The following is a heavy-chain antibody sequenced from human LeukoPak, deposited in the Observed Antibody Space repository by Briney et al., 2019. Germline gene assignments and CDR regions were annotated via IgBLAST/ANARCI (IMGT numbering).Heavy chain of an antibody. CDR1: GFTVSSYS. J-gene: IGHJ4*02. D-gene: IGHD1-26*01. CDR2: IYSGGGT. CDR3: ATFTEGWGYFDY. V-gene: IGHV3-53*01. Sequence: GGSLRLSCAASGFTVSSYSMNWVRQAPGKGLEWVSAIYSGGGTFYADSVKGRFTISRDSSKNTLYLQMNSLRAADTAVYYCATFTEGWGYFDYWGQGALVTVSS.